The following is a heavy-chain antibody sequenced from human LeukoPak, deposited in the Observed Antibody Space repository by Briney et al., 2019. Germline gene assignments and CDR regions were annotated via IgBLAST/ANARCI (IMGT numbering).Heavy chain of an antibody. CDR1: GYTFTNYG. V-gene: IGHV1-18*01. Sequence: WASVKVSCKASGYTFTNYGITWVRQAPGQGLEWMGWISAYNGNTNYAQKLQGRVTMTTDTSTSTAYMELRSLRSDDTAVYYCARDHMVRGVILYNWFDPWGQGTLVTVSS. CDR3: ARDHMVRGVILYNWFDP. D-gene: IGHD3-10*01. CDR2: ISAYNGNT. J-gene: IGHJ5*02.